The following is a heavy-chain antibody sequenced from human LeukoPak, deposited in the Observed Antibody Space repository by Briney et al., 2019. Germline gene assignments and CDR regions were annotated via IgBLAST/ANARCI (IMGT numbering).Heavy chain of an antibody. CDR2: ISYDGSNE. J-gene: IGHJ3*02. Sequence: GGSLRLSCAASGFTFSTYTMHWVRQAPGKGLEWVAVISYDGSNEYFADSVKGRFTISRDNSKSTLYLQMNSLRAEDTALYYCARKTCYSSGWYGAFDIWGQGTLVTVSS. CDR1: GFTFSTYT. V-gene: IGHV3-30-3*01. D-gene: IGHD6-19*01. CDR3: ARKTCYSSGWYGAFDI.